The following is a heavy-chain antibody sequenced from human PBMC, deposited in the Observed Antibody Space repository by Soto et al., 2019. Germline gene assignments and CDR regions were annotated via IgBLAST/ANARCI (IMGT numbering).Heavy chain of an antibody. V-gene: IGHV2-5*01. CDR2: IYWNDDK. D-gene: IGHD6-19*01. CDR1: GFSLSTSGLG. Sequence: QITLKESGPTLVRPTQTLTLTCTFSGFSLSTSGLGVGWIRQPPGQALEWLALIYWNDDKRYSPSLKARLTITKDTSTNQVVLTMTNMYPGDIATYSCAHRPSGWYLCDYWGQGTLVTFSS. J-gene: IGHJ4*02. CDR3: AHRPSGWYLCDY.